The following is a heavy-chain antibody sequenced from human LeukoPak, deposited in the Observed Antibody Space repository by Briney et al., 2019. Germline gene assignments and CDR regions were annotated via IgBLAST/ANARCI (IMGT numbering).Heavy chain of an antibody. CDR1: GGXISSXY. V-gene: IGHV4-59*01. CDR3: ARGGSRDGYNRPLDY. Sequence: TLSLTCAVSGGXISSXYGSXVXQPPGKGXXWXXXTDYSGSANYSPSLKSRVTMAVDTSKNQFSLRLSSVTAADTAVYYCARGGSRDGYNRPLDYWGQGTLVSVSS. CDR2: TDYSGSA. D-gene: IGHD5-24*01. J-gene: IGHJ4*02.